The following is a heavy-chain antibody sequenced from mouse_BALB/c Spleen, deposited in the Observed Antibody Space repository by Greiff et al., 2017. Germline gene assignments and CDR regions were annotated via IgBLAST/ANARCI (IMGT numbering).Heavy chain of an antibody. D-gene: IGHD1-1*01. CDR1: GYTFTSYV. CDR3: TRSGTYGSSDFDY. V-gene: IGHV1S81*02. Sequence: QVQLQQSGPELVKPGASVKMSCKASGYTFTSYVMHWVKQRPGQGLEWIGEINPSNGGTNFNEKFKSKATLTVDKSSSTAYMQLSSLTSEDSAVYYCTRSGTYGSSDFDYWGQGTTLTVSS. J-gene: IGHJ2*01. CDR2: INPSNGGT.